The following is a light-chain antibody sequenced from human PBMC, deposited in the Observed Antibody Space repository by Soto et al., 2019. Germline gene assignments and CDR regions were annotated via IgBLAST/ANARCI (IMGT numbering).Light chain of an antibody. CDR3: QQYGYSSWT. J-gene: IGKJ1*01. V-gene: IGKV3-20*01. CDR1: QSVDSKD. Sequence: EIVLTQSPGTLSLSPGEGATLSCRASQSVDSKDLAWYQQKPGQAPRILIFGASNRATGIPDRFSGSGSGTDFTLTISRLEPGDFAVYYCQQYGYSSWTFGQGTKVEIK. CDR2: GAS.